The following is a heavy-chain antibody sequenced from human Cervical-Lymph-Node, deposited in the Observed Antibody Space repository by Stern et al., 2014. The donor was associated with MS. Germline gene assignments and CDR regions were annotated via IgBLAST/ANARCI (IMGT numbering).Heavy chain of an antibody. J-gene: IGHJ4*02. CDR2: ISSNGAST. Sequence: VQLVESGGGLVQPGGSPRLSCSASGFTFSSYGMHWVRQAPGKGLEYVSGISSNGASTYYADSVKGRFTISRDNSKNTLYLQMSSLRAEDTAVYYCVRSDTYYYDVTGLDYWGQGTLVTVSS. V-gene: IGHV3-64D*06. D-gene: IGHD3-22*01. CDR3: VRSDTYYYDVTGLDY. CDR1: GFTFSSYG.